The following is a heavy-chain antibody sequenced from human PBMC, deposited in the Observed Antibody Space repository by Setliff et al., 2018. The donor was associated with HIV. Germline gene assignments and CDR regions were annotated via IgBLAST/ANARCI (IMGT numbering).Heavy chain of an antibody. CDR3: ARVPHLGYYDILTGYTDY. Sequence: ASVKVSCKTSGYTFTGYYIHWVRQVPGQGLEWMGRINPNSGGTNYAQKFQGRVTMTRDTSISTAYMELSRLRSDDTAVYYCARVPHLGYYDILTGYTDYWGQGTLVTVSS. CDR2: INPNSGGT. D-gene: IGHD3-9*01. CDR1: GYTFTGYY. J-gene: IGHJ4*02. V-gene: IGHV1-2*06.